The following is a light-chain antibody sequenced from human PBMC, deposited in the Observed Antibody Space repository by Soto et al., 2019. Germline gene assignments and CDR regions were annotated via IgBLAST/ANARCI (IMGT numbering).Light chain of an antibody. J-gene: IGLJ1*01. CDR2: EVS. V-gene: IGLV2-18*02. Sequence: QFVLTQPPSMSESPGQSVTISSTGTSSDVGSYNRVSWYQQPPGTAPKLMIYEVSNRPSGVPDRFSGSKSGNTASLTISGLQAEDEADYYCSSYTSSSTYVFGTGTRSPS. CDR3: SSYTSSSTYV. CDR1: SSDVGSYNR.